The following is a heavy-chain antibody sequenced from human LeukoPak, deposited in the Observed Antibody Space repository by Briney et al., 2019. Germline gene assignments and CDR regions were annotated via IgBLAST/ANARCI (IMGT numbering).Heavy chain of an antibody. V-gene: IGHV1-69*13. CDR3: ARDQVDTAMVNWFDP. CDR2: IIPIFGTA. Sequence: SVKVSCKASGGTFSSYAISWVRQAPGQGLEWMGGIIPIFGTANYAQKFQGRVTITADESTSTAYMELSSLISEDTAVYYCARDQVDTAMVNWFDPWGQGTLVTVSS. J-gene: IGHJ5*02. D-gene: IGHD5-18*01. CDR1: GGTFSSYA.